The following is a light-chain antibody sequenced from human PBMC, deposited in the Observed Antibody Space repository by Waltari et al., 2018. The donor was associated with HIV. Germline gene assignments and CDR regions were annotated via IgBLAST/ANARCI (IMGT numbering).Light chain of an antibody. CDR1: SRHSSYI. V-gene: IGLV4-60*03. J-gene: IGLJ3*02. Sequence: QPVLTQSSSASASLGSSVKLTCTLSSRHSSYIIAWHQQQPGKAPRYLMKLERSGSYKKRCGVPDRFSGSSSGADRYLTISNLQSEDEADYYCETWDSDTWVFGGGTKLTVL. CDR2: LERSGSY. CDR3: ETWDSDTWV.